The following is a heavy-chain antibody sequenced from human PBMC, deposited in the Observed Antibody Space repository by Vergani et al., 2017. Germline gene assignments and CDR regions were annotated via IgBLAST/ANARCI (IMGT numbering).Heavy chain of an antibody. V-gene: IGHV4-39*01. CDR3: ARAEGKTTVVTDDFDY. Sequence: QLQLQESGPGLVKPSETLSLTCTVSGGSISSSSYYWGWIRQPPGKGLEWIGSIYYSGSTYYNPSLKSRVTISVDTSKNQFSLKLSSVTAADTAVYYCARAEGKTTVVTDDFDYWGQGTLVTVSS. J-gene: IGHJ4*02. CDR2: IYYSGST. D-gene: IGHD4-23*01. CDR1: GGSISSSSYY.